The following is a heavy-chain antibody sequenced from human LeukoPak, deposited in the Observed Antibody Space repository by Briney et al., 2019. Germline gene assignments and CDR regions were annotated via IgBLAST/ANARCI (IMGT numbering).Heavy chain of an antibody. CDR1: GGSFSGYY. J-gene: IGHJ6*02. D-gene: IGHD2-2*01. CDR3: ARSPRIGYCSSTSCFNYYYGMDV. Sequence: PSETLSLTCAVYGGSFSGYYWSWIRQPPGKGLEWIGEINHSGSTNYNPSLKSRVTISVDTSKNQFSLKLSSVTAADTAVYYCARSPRIGYCSSTSCFNYYYGMDVWGQGTTVTVSS. V-gene: IGHV4-34*01. CDR2: INHSGST.